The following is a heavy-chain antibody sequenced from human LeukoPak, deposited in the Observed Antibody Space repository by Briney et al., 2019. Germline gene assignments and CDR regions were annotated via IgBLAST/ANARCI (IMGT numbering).Heavy chain of an antibody. J-gene: IGHJ4*02. CDR3: AREWGSYYNN. Sequence: PSETLSLTCAVYGGSFSGYYWSWIRQPPGKGLEWIGEINHSGSTNYNPSLKSRVTMSVDTSKNQFSLKLSSVTAADTAVYYCAREWGSYYNNWGQGTLVTVSS. CDR1: GGSFSGYY. D-gene: IGHD3-16*01. CDR2: INHSGST. V-gene: IGHV4-34*01.